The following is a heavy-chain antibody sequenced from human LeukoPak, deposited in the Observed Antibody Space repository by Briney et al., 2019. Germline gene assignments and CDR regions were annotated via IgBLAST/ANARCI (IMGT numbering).Heavy chain of an antibody. CDR2: INHSGST. D-gene: IGHD3-10*01. V-gene: IGHV4-34*01. CDR3: ARRPYYGSGSYYNVWWFDP. CDR1: GGSFSGYY. J-gene: IGHJ5*02. Sequence: SETLSLTCAVYGGSFSGYYWSWIRQPPGKGLEWIGEINHSGSTNYNPSPKSRVTISVDTSKNQFSLKLSSVTAADTAVYYCARRPYYGSGSYYNVWWFDPWGQGTLVTVSS.